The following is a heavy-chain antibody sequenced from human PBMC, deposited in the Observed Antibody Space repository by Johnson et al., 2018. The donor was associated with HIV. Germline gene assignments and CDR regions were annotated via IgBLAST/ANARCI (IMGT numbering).Heavy chain of an antibody. CDR3: AKVFSDNWNLASSLDDAFNI. J-gene: IGHJ3*02. CDR2: IYSGGST. V-gene: IGHV3-66*02. Sequence: VQLVESGGGVVRPGGSLRLSCAASGLSVSSYYMSWVRQAPGKGLEWVSVIYSGGSTYYADSVKGRFTISRDNSKNTLYLQMSSRRVEDTAVYYCAKVFSDNWNLASSLDDAFNIWGQGTMVTVSS. D-gene: IGHD1-1*01. CDR1: GLSVSSYY.